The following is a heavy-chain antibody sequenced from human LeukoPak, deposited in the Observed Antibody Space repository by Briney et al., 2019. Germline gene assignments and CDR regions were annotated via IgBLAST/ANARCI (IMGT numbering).Heavy chain of an antibody. D-gene: IGHD1-26*01. CDR2: IYYSGST. CDR3: AREGIVGATIGGCFDY. V-gene: IGHV4-30-4*01. Sequence: PSETLSLTCTVSGGSISSYYWSWVRQPPGKGLEWIGYIYYSGSTYYNPSLKSRVTISVDTSKNQFSLKLSSVTAADTAVYYCAREGIVGATIGGCFDYWGQGTLVTVSS. CDR1: GGSISSYY. J-gene: IGHJ4*02.